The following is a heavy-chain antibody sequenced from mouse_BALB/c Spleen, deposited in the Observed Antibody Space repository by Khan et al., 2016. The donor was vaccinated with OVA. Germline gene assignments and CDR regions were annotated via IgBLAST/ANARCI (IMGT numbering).Heavy chain of an antibody. J-gene: IGHJ3*01. CDR2: IIPTNDYA. Sequence: VQLQQSGAELARPGASVKMSCKVSGYTFTTYTIHWVKQGPGQGLEWIGYIIPTNDYANYNQKFKDRATLTADKSSSTAYMQLSSLTSEDSGLYYCAREGAYYRSDGWFAYWGQGTLVTVSA. V-gene: IGHV1-4*01. CDR1: GYTFTTYT. CDR3: AREGAYYRSDGWFAY. D-gene: IGHD2-14*01.